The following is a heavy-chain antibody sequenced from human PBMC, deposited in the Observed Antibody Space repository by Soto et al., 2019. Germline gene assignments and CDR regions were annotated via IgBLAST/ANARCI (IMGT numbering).Heavy chain of an antibody. Sequence: QVQLVQSGAEVKKPGSSVKVSCKASGGTFSSYAISWVRQAPGQGLEWMGGIIPIFGTANYAQKFQGRVTITADESTSTAYMGLSSLRSEDTAVYYCARGADDSSGYYLYYYYYGMDVWGQGTTVTVSS. D-gene: IGHD3-22*01. J-gene: IGHJ6*02. CDR2: IIPIFGTA. CDR1: GGTFSSYA. V-gene: IGHV1-69*12. CDR3: ARGADDSSGYYLYYYYYGMDV.